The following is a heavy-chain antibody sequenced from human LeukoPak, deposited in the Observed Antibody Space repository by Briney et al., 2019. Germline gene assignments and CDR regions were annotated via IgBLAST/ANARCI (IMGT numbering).Heavy chain of an antibody. J-gene: IGHJ4*02. Sequence: GGSLRLSCAASGFTFSGYGMHWVRQAPGKGLEWVAVIWYDGSNKYYADSVKGRFTISRDNSKNTLYLQMNSLRAEDTAVYYCARSLNIVVVVAAYWGQGTLVTVSS. D-gene: IGHD2-15*01. CDR3: ARSLNIVVVVAAY. V-gene: IGHV3-33*01. CDR2: IWYDGSNK. CDR1: GFTFSGYG.